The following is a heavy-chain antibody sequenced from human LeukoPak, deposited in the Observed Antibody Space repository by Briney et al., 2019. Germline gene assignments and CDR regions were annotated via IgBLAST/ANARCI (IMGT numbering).Heavy chain of an antibody. Sequence: QPGGSLRLSCAASGFTFSSYAMSWVRQAPGKGLEWVSAISGSGGSTYYADSVKGRFTISRDSSKNTLYLQLNSLRAEDTAVYFCAKEPLEIPATMSWGQGTLVTVSS. J-gene: IGHJ4*02. V-gene: IGHV3-23*01. D-gene: IGHD2-2*01. CDR1: GFTFSSYA. CDR2: ISGSGGST. CDR3: AKEPLEIPATMS.